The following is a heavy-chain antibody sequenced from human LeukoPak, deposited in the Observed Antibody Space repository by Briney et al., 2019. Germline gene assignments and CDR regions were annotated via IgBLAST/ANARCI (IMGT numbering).Heavy chain of an antibody. D-gene: IGHD3/OR15-3a*01. Sequence: GGSLRLSCAASGFTFEDYAMHWVRQPPGKGLEWVSLINWDGGSPHYADSVKGRFTISRDNNKKSLYLQMNSLRAEDTAFYYCVKSFLDRGTGSWYFDLWGRGTLVTVSS. CDR1: GFTFEDYA. J-gene: IGHJ2*01. V-gene: IGHV3-43D*03. CDR2: INWDGGSP. CDR3: VKSFLDRGTGSWYFDL.